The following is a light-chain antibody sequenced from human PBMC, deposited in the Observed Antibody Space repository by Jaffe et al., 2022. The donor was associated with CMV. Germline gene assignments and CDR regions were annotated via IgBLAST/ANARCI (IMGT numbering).Light chain of an antibody. CDR1: ALPKQY. J-gene: IGLJ3*02. Sequence: SYELTQPPSVSVSPGQTARITCSGDALPKQYAYWYQQQPGQAPILVIYKDTERPSGIPERFSGSSSGTTVTLTISGVQAEDEADYYCLSADSSGTWVFGGGTKLTVL. CDR3: LSADSSGTWV. CDR2: KDT. V-gene: IGLV3-25*03.